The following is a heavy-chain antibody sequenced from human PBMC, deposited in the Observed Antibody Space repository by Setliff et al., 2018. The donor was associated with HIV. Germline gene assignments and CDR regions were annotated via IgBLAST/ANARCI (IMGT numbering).Heavy chain of an antibody. Sequence: GESLKISCAASGFNFRNYNMNWVRQAPGKGLEWVSTIRGSGSGDTTHYADFVKGRFTISRDNSKNTVYLQMNSLRAEDMAIYYCAREDSSWYGSLDYWGQGTSVTVSS. V-gene: IGHV3-23*01. J-gene: IGHJ4*02. D-gene: IGHD6-13*01. CDR3: AREDSSWYGSLDY. CDR1: GFNFRNYN. CDR2: IRGSGSGDTT.